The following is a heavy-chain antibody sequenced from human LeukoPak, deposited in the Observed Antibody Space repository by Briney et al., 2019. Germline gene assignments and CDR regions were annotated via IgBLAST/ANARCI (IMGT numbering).Heavy chain of an antibody. CDR2: IRYDGSNK. J-gene: IGHJ4*02. V-gene: IGHV3-30*02. Sequence: GGSLRLSCAASGFTFSSYGMHWVRQAPGKGLEWVAFIRYDGSNKYYADSVKGRFTISRDHSKNTLYLQMGSLRPEDTAVYYCARDFPSGWTFDNWGQGTLVTVSS. CDR3: ARDFPSGWTFDN. CDR1: GFTFSSYG. D-gene: IGHD6-19*01.